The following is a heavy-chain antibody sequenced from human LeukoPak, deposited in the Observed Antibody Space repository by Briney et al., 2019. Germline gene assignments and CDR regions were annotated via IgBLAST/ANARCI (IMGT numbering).Heavy chain of an antibody. CDR1: GGSFSGYY. Sequence: SETLSLTCAVYGGSFSGYYWSWIRQPPGKGLEWIGEINHSGSTNYNPSLKSRVTISVDTSKNQFSLKLSSVTAADTAVYYCASRIAAAGTKGFDYWGQGTLVTVSS. CDR3: ASRIAAAGTKGFDY. D-gene: IGHD6-13*01. CDR2: INHSGST. J-gene: IGHJ4*02. V-gene: IGHV4-34*01.